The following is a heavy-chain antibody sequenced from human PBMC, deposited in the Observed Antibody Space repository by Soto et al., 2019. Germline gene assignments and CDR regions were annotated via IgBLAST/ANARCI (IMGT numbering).Heavy chain of an antibody. Sequence: LPETLSLTCSDNGGFLSESYRSSILHSPLKGLEWIGEINHVGGTNYNPSLKSRVTMSVDTSQNQFSLRLISVTAADTAMYFCVRIRYQLPSSVLWLDPWGQGTTVTVSS. D-gene: IGHD3-16*01. CDR2: INHVGGT. CDR1: GGFLSESY. V-gene: IGHV4-34*01. J-gene: IGHJ5*02. CDR3: VRIRYQLPSSVLWLDP.